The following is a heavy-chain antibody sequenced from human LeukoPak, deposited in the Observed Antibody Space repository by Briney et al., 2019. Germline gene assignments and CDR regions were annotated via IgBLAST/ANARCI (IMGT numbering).Heavy chain of an antibody. J-gene: IGHJ6*02. D-gene: IGHD2-15*01. CDR1: GGTFSSYA. V-gene: IGHV1-69*04. CDR2: IIPIFGIA. CDR3: ARDQNDCSGGRCYPYYYGMDV. Sequence: ASVKVSCKASGGTFSSYAISWVRQAPGQGLEWMGRIIPIFGIANYAQKFQGRVTITADKSTSTAYMELSSLRSEDTAVYYCARDQNDCSGGRCYPYYYGMDVWGQGTTVTVSS.